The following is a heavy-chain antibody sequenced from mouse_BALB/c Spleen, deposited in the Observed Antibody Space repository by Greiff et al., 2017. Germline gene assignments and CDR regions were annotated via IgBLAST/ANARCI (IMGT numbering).Heavy chain of an antibody. D-gene: IGHD2-10*02. CDR2: ISSGSSTI. V-gene: IGHV5-17*02. CDR3: AREYDIYAMDY. J-gene: IGHJ4*01. Sequence: EVQLVESGGGLVQPGGSRKLSCAASGFTFSSFGMHWVRQAPEKGLEWVAYISSGSSTIYYADTVKGRFTISRDNPKNTLFLQMTSLRSEDTAMYYCAREYDIYAMDYWGQGTSGTVSS. CDR1: GFTFSSFG.